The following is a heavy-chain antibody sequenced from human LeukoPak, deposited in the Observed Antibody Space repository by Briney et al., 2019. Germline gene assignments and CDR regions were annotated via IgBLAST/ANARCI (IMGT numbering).Heavy chain of an antibody. Sequence: SETLSLTCAVYGGPFSGYYWSWIRQPPGKGLEWIGEINHSGSTNYNPSLKSRVTISVDTSKNQFSLKLSSVAAADTAVYYCARGGIMAAAGLGHGYWGQGTLVTVSS. CDR1: GGPFSGYY. CDR3: ARGGIMAAAGLGHGY. J-gene: IGHJ4*02. CDR2: INHSGST. D-gene: IGHD6-13*01. V-gene: IGHV4-34*01.